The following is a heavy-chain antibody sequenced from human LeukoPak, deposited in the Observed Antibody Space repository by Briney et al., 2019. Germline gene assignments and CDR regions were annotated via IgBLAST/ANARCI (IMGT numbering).Heavy chain of an antibody. CDR3: ARHGYGPTGFDP. V-gene: IGHV4-39*01. CDR1: GGSISSSSYY. CDR2: IYYSGST. D-gene: IGHD5-18*01. Sequence: SETLSLTFTVSGGSISSSSYYWGWIRQPPGKGLEWIGSIYYSGSTYYNPSLKSRVTISVDTSKNQFSLKLSSVTAADTAVYYCARHGYGPTGFDPWGQGTLVTVSS. J-gene: IGHJ5*02.